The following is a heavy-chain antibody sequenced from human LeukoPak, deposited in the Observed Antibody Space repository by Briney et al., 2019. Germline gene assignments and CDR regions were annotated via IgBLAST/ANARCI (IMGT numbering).Heavy chain of an antibody. CDR3: ARTIVGEYYDN. D-gene: IGHD1-26*01. V-gene: IGHV3-21*01. CDR1: GFTFSTYA. CDR2: ISSGSNYI. J-gene: IGHJ4*02. Sequence: GGSLRLSCAASGFTFSTYAMSWVRQAPARGLEGVSTISSGSNYIYYADSMKGRFTISRDNAKDSLYLQMNSLRAEDTAVYFCARTIVGEYYDNWGQGTLVTVSS.